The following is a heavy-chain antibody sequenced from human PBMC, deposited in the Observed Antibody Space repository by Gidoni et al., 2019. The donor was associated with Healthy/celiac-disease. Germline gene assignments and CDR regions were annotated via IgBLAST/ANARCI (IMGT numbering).Heavy chain of an antibody. J-gene: IGHJ4*02. D-gene: IGHD6-13*01. V-gene: IGHV4-31*03. CDR3: ARGTGRSSWYVCYFDY. CDR1: GVSISSGGYY. CDR2: IYYSGST. Sequence: QVQLQESGPGLVKPSQTLSLTCPVSGVSISSGGYYWSWIRQHPGKGLEWIGYIYYSGSTYYNPSLKSRVTISVDTSKNQFSLKLSSVTAADTAVYYCARGTGRSSWYVCYFDYWGQGTLVTVSS.